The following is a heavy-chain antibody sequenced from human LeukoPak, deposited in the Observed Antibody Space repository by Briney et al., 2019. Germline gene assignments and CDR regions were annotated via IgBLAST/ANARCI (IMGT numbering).Heavy chain of an antibody. CDR2: ISYDGSNK. J-gene: IGHJ6*03. Sequence: PGGSLRLSCAASGFTFSSYAMHWVRQAPGKGLEWVAVISYDGSNKYYADSVKGRFTISRDNSKNTLYLQMNGLRAEDTAVYYCARDAVVVVAATYYYYYYMDVWGKGTTVTVSS. V-gene: IGHV3-30*04. CDR3: ARDAVVVVAATYYYYYYMDV. CDR1: GFTFSSYA. D-gene: IGHD2-15*01.